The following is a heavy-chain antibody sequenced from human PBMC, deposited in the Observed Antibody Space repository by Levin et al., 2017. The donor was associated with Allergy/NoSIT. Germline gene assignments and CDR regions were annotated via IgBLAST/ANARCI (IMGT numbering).Heavy chain of an antibody. Sequence: LSLTCAASGFTFDDYAMHWVRQAPGKGLEWVSGISWNSGSIGYADSEKGRFTISRDNAKNSLYLQMNSLRTEDTALYYCARDNIGLPDAFDIWGQGTMVIVSS. V-gene: IGHV3-9*01. CDR2: ISWNSGSI. CDR1: GFTFDDYA. CDR3: ARDNIGLPDAFDI. D-gene: IGHD3-10*01. J-gene: IGHJ3*02.